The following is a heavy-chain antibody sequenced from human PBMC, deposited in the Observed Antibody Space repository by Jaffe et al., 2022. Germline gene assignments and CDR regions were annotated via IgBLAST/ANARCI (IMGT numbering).Heavy chain of an antibody. D-gene: IGHD2-15*01. CDR2: ISGSGGST. CDR3: AKDLFPQTGAYCSGGSCYWLVMDV. CDR1: GFTFSSYA. Sequence: EVQLLESGGGLVQPGGSLRLSCAASGFTFSSYAMSWVRQAPGKGLEWVSAISGSGGSTYYADSVKGRFTISRDNSKNTLYLQMNSLRAEDTAVYYCAKDLFPQTGAYCSGGSCYWLVMDVWGKGTTVTVSS. J-gene: IGHJ6*04. V-gene: IGHV3-23*01.